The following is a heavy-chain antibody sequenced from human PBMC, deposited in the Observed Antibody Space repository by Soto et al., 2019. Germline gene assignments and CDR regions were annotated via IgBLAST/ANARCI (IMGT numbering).Heavy chain of an antibody. CDR3: VKDESINWYSXHFRH. CDR1: GFTFDDYA. CDR2: INWNSGSI. Sequence: GGSLRLSCAASGFTFDDYAMHWVRQVPGKGLEWVSGINWNSGSIGYADSVKGRFAISRDNAKNSLHLQMNSLRAEDTAFYYCVKDESINWYSXHFRHWGQGXLVTVSS. D-gene: IGHD6-13*01. V-gene: IGHV3-9*01. J-gene: IGHJ1*01.